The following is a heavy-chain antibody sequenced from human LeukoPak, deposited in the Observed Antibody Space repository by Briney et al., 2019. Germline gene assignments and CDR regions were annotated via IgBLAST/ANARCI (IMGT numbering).Heavy chain of an antibody. J-gene: IGHJ4*02. CDR1: GGSVRSYY. CDR3: ARDKSIAVAASRFDY. V-gene: IGHV4-4*07. CDR2: IYTGGIT. Sequence: CETLSLTRTVSGGSVRSYYWSWIRQPAGKGLEWIGRIYTGGITTYSPSLKSRVTMSIDTSKNQFSLKLNSVTAADTAVYYCARDKSIAVAASRFDYWGEGAVDTVSS. D-gene: IGHD6-19*01.